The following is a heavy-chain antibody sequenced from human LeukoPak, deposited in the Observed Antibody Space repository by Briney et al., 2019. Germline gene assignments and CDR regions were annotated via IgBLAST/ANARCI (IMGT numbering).Heavy chain of an antibody. Sequence: ASVKVSCKASGYTFTGYYMHWVRQAPGQGLEWMGWINPNSGGTNYAQKLQGRVTMTRDTSISTAYMELSRLRSDDTAVEYWARNLYLDSSGYYHYWGQGTLVTVSS. CDR3: ARNLYLDSSGYYHY. CDR2: INPNSGGT. V-gene: IGHV1-2*02. D-gene: IGHD3-22*01. J-gene: IGHJ4*02. CDR1: GYTFTGYY.